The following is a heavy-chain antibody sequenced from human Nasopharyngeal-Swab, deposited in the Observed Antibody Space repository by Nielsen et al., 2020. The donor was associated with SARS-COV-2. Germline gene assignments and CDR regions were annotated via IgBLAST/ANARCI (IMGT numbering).Heavy chain of an antibody. V-gene: IGHV6-1*01. CDR1: GDSVSSNRAA. D-gene: IGHD6-19*01. J-gene: IGHJ5*02. CDR3: ARVTGGSGWYVPWFDA. CDR2: TYYRSRWYN. Sequence: SQTLSLTCAISGDSVSSNRAAWYWIRQSPSRGLEWLGRTYYRSRWYNDYAVSVKSRMTINPDTAKNQFSLQLNSVTPEDTAVYYCARVTGGSGWYVPWFDAWGQGTLVTVSS.